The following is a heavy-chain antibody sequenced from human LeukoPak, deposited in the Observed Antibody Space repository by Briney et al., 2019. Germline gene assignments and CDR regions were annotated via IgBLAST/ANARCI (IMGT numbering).Heavy chain of an antibody. V-gene: IGHV3-23*01. CDR1: GFTFSSYA. D-gene: IGHD5-12*01. CDR3: ARVTTKRDGYNWEGFDY. Sequence: GGSLRLSCAASGFTFSSYAMSWVRQAPGKGLEWVSAISGSGGSTYYADSVKGRFTISRDNSKNTLYLQMNSLRAEDTAVYYCARVTTKRDGYNWEGFDYWGQGTLVTVSS. J-gene: IGHJ4*02. CDR2: ISGSGGST.